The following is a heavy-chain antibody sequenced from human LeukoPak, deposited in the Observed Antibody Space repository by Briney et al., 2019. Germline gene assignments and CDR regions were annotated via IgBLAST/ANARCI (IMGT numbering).Heavy chain of an antibody. CDR1: GFTFSSYA. CDR2: ISGSGGST. D-gene: IGHD3-16*01. J-gene: IGHJ3*01. V-gene: IGHV3-23*01. CDR3: AKVRKGVGAFDL. Sequence: QPGGSLRLSCAASGFTFSSYAMSWVRQAPGKGLEWVSAISGSGGSTYYADSLKGRFTVSRDISKNTLYLQMNSLRAEDTAIYYCAKVRKGVGAFDLWGQGTMVTVSS.